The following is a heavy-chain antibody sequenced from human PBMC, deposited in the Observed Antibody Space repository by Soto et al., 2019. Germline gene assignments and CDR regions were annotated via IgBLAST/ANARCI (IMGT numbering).Heavy chain of an antibody. CDR1: GGSISSGGYY. V-gene: IGHV4-31*03. CDR3: AKDWNTDYDFWSGYPYGMDV. Sequence: SETLSLTCTVSGGSISSGGYYWSWIRQHPGKGLEWIGYIYYSGSTYYNPSLKSRVTISVDTSKNQFSLKLSSVTAADTAVYYCAKDWNTDYDFWSGYPYGMDVWGQGTTVTVSS. J-gene: IGHJ6*02. CDR2: IYYSGST. D-gene: IGHD3-3*01.